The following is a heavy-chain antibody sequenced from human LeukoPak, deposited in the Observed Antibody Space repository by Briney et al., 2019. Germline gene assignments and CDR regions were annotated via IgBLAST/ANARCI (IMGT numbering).Heavy chain of an antibody. CDR2: IYYSGST. V-gene: IGHV4-30-4*01. CDR3: RGGNYYDILTGYPDAFDI. Sequence: SETLSLTCTVSGGSISSGDYYWSWIRQPPGKGLEWIGYIYYSGSTYYNPSLESRVTISVDTSKNQFSLKLSSVTAADTAVYYCRGGNYYDILTGYPDAFDIWGQGTMVTVSS. D-gene: IGHD3-9*01. CDR1: GGSISSGDYY. J-gene: IGHJ3*02.